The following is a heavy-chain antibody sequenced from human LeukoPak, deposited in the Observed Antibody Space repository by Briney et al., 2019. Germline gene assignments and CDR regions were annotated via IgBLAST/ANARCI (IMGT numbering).Heavy chain of an antibody. CDR3: ARDMTVFRDKTSMVAGGY. J-gene: IGHJ4*02. V-gene: IGHV1-46*01. CDR1: GYTFTSYY. D-gene: IGHD5-18*01. CDR2: INPTGGST. Sequence: GASVKVSCKASGYTFTSYYMHWVRQAPGQGLEWMGIINPTGGSTTYAQKFQGRVTMTRDTSTSTVYIELSSLKSEDTAVCYCARDMTVFRDKTSMVAGGYWGQGTLVTVSS.